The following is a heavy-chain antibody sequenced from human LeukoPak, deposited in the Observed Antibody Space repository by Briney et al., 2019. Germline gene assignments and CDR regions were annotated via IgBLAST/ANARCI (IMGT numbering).Heavy chain of an antibody. Sequence: ASVKVSCKASGYTFTSYDINWVRQATGQGLEWMGWMNPNSGNTGYAQKFQGRVTMTRNTSISTAYMELSSLRSEDTAVYYCARVLDYGSGSYYTDPYYYYMDVWGKGTTVTISS. J-gene: IGHJ6*03. D-gene: IGHD3-10*01. CDR3: ARVLDYGSGSYYTDPYYYYMDV. CDR2: MNPNSGNT. CDR1: GYTFTSYD. V-gene: IGHV1-8*01.